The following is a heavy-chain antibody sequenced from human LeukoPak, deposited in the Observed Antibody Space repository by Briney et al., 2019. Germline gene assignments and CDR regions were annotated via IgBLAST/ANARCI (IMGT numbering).Heavy chain of an antibody. V-gene: IGHV3-30*04. CDR2: ISYDGSNK. J-gene: IGHJ4*02. D-gene: IGHD2-2*01. Sequence: PGRPLRLSCAASGFTFSSYAMHWVRQAPGKGLEWVAVISYDGSNKYYADSVKGRFTISRDNSKNTLYLQMNSLRAEDTAVYYCAREYELTPIYYFDYWGQGTLVTVSS. CDR3: AREYELTPIYYFDY. CDR1: GFTFSSYA.